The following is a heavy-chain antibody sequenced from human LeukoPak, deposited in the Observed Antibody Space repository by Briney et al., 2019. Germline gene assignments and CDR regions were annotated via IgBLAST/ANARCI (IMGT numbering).Heavy chain of an antibody. V-gene: IGHV3-21*01. J-gene: IGHJ4*02. D-gene: IGHD3-16*01. Sequence: GGSLRLSCVASGFTFSSYSMNWVRQAPGKGLEWVSSISSISSYKYYADSVKGRFTISRDNAKNSLYLQMNSLRAEDTALYYCARAPADELGNYWGQGTLVTVSS. CDR1: GFTFSSYS. CDR3: ARAPADELGNY. CDR2: ISSISSYK.